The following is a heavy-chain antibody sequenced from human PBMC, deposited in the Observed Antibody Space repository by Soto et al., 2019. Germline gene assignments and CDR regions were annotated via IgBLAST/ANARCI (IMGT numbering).Heavy chain of an antibody. CDR1: GFTFTNYF. Sequence: QVQLVQSGAEVKKPGASVKVSCKASGFTFTNYFFHWVRQAPRQGLEWMGIINPYDGSTNYEQSLQGRVTMTSDTSTSTVDMELSSLRSEDTAVYYCARGDGRGSSGFYYYYGMDVWGHGTTVTVSS. J-gene: IGHJ6*02. CDR3: ARGDGRGSSGFYYYYGMDV. D-gene: IGHD6-25*01. CDR2: INPYDGST. V-gene: IGHV1-46*01.